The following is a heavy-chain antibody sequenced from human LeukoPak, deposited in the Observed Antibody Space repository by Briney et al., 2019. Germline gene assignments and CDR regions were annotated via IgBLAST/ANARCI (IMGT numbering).Heavy chain of an antibody. D-gene: IGHD1-26*01. J-gene: IGHJ4*02. V-gene: IGHV3-74*01. Sequence: PGGSLRLSCAASGFTFSSYWMHWVRQVPGRGLVWVSRINSDGSTTSYADSVKGRFTISRDNAKNTLYLQMNSLRAEDTAVYYCARGQRKVGAIDYWGQGTLVTVSS. CDR1: GFTFSSYW. CDR3: ARGQRKVGAIDY. CDR2: INSDGSTT.